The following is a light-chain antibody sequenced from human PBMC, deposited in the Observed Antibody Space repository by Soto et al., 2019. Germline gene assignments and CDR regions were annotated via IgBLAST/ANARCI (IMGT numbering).Light chain of an antibody. CDR3: SSYTTSYTQV. Sequence: QSSLTQPASVSGSPGQSITMSCPGSSIDVGGYNFVSWYQQHPGKAPKLMIYDVSSRPSGVSNRFSGSKSGNTASLTVSGLQAEDEADYYCSSYTTSYTQVFGTGTKVTGL. CDR2: DVS. CDR1: SIDVGGYNF. V-gene: IGLV2-14*03. J-gene: IGLJ1*01.